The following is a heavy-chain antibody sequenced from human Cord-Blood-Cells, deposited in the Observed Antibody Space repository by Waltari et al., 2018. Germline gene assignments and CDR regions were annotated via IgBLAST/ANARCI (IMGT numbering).Heavy chain of an antibody. D-gene: IGHD2-15*01. Sequence: QVQLVQSGAEVKKPGASVKVSCQASGYTFTGYSLHWVRQAPGQGLEWMGWINPNSCGTNYAQKFQGRVTMTRDTSISTAYMELSRLRSDDTAVYYCASEISYAFDIWCQGTMVTVSS. CDR2: INPNSCGT. V-gene: IGHV1-2*02. J-gene: IGHJ3*02. CDR1: GYTFTGYS. CDR3: ASEISYAFDI.